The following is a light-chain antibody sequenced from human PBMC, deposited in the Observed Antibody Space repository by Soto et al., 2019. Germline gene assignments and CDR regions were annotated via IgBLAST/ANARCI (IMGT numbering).Light chain of an antibody. CDR2: DAS. CDR1: QGISSY. J-gene: IGKJ1*01. V-gene: IGKV1-8*01. Sequence: AIRMTQSPSSFSASTGDRVTTTCRASQGISSYLAWYQQKPGKAPKLLIYDASTLESGVPSRFSGSGSGTEFTLTISGLQPDDFATYYCQQYNSYSPWTFGPGTKVDIK. CDR3: QQYNSYSPWT.